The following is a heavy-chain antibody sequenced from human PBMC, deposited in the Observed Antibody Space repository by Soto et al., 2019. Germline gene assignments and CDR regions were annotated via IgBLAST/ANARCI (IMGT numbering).Heavy chain of an antibody. CDR3: ATSTTAGAVTPDY. Sequence: PSETLSLTCTVSVGSISSSDYYWVWIRQPPGKGLEWIGSVYYKKNTYYNPSLKSRVTVSVDTSKNQFSLKLSSVTAADTAVYYCATSTTAGAVTPDYWGQGTLVTVSS. J-gene: IGHJ4*02. CDR1: VGSISSSDYY. D-gene: IGHD4-17*01. V-gene: IGHV4-39*01. CDR2: VYYKKNT.